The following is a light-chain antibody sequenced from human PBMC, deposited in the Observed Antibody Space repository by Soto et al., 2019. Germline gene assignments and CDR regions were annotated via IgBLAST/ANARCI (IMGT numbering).Light chain of an antibody. J-gene: IGKJ1*01. V-gene: IGKV1-5*03. CDR3: QQYSDNWT. Sequence: DIQMTQSPSTLSASVEDRVTITCRASQSISSWLAWYQQKPGTAPKLLIYKASTLQSGVPSRFSGSGSGTEFTLTISSLQADDFVTYYCQQYSDNWTFGQGTKV. CDR2: KAS. CDR1: QSISSW.